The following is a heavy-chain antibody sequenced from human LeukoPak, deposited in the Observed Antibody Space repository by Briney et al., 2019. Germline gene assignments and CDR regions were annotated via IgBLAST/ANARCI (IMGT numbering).Heavy chain of an antibody. D-gene: IGHD4-17*01. J-gene: IGHJ6*03. CDR3: ARVHGDYPLDYYYYMDV. CDR2: MNPNSGNT. Sequence: ASVKVSCKASGYTFTNYDINWVRQATGQGLEWMGWMNPNSGNTGYAQKFQGRVTMTRNTSISTAYMELSSLRSEDTAVYYCARVHGDYPLDYYYYMDVWGKRTTVTVSS. CDR1: GYTFTNYD. V-gene: IGHV1-8*01.